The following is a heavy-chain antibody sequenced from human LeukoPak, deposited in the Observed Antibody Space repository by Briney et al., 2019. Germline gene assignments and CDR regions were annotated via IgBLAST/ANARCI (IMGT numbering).Heavy chain of an antibody. CDR2: IYYSGST. CDR1: GGSISSYY. CDR3: ARDVGYYYDSSGYLDY. Sequence: SGTLSLTCTVSGGSISSYYWSWIRQPPGKGLEWIGYIYYSGSTNYNPSLKSRVTISVDTSKNQFSLKLSSVTAADTAVYYCARDVGYYYDSSGYLDYWGQGTLVTVSS. D-gene: IGHD3-22*01. J-gene: IGHJ4*02. V-gene: IGHV4-59*01.